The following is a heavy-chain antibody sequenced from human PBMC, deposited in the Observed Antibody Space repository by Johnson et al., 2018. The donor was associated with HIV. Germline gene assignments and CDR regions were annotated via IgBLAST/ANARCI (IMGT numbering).Heavy chain of an antibody. J-gene: IGHJ3*02. CDR3: ARERRLASNAFDI. CDR2: IRYDGSNK. Sequence: QVQLVESGGGVVQPGRSLRLSCAASGFTFSDYYMSWVRQAPGKGLEWVTFIRYDGSNKYYADSVKGRFTISRDNSKNTLYLQMNSLRAEDTAVYYCARERRLASNAFDIWGQGTMVTVSS. V-gene: IGHV3-33*08. CDR1: GFTFSDYY.